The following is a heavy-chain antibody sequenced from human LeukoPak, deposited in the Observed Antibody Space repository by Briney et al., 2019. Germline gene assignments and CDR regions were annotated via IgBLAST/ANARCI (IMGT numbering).Heavy chain of an antibody. CDR3: ARDPSLVVAAPRFDP. CDR2: IYYSGST. CDR1: GGSISSSSYY. Sequence: SQTLSLTCTVSGGSISSSSYYWGWIRQPPGKGLEWIGSIYYSGSTYYNPSLKSRVTISVDTSKNQFSLKLSSVTAADTAVYYCARDPSLVVAAPRFDPWGQGTLVTVSS. D-gene: IGHD2-15*01. V-gene: IGHV4-39*07. J-gene: IGHJ5*02.